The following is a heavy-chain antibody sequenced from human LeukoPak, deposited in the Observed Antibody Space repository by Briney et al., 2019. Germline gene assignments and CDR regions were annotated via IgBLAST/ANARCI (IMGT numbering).Heavy chain of an antibody. D-gene: IGHD6-6*01. CDR1: GFTFDNYA. J-gene: IGHJ6*02. V-gene: IGHV3-9*01. Sequence: GGSLRLSCAASGFTFDNYAMHWVRQAPGKGLEWVSGISLNSGSIGYADSVKGRFTISRDNAKNSLYLQMNSLRAEDTALYYCAKDRYSSIAASGGMDVWGQGTTVAVSS. CDR3: AKDRYSSIAASGGMDV. CDR2: ISLNSGSI.